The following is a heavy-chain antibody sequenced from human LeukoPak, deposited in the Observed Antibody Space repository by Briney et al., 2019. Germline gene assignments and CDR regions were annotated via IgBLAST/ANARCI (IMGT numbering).Heavy chain of an antibody. CDR2: ISSSSSTI. Sequence: GGSLRLSCAASGFTFSSMNWVRQAPGKGLEWVSYISSSSSTIYYADSVKGRFTISRDNAKNSLYLQMNSLRAEDTAVYYCAIGLGSSWYGTLNYFDYGGQGTLVTVSS. V-gene: IGHV3-48*01. CDR1: GFTFSS. D-gene: IGHD6-13*01. J-gene: IGHJ4*02. CDR3: AIGLGSSWYGTLNYFDY.